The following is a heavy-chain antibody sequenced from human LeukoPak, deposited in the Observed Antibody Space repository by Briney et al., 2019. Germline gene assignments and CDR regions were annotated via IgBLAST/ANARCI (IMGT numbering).Heavy chain of an antibody. V-gene: IGHV4-59*01. D-gene: IGHD6-13*01. CDR2: IYYSGST. J-gene: IGHJ4*02. CDR1: GGSISSYY. Sequence: SETLSLTCTVSGGSISSYYWSGIRQPPGQGLEWIGYIYYSGSTHYNPSLKSRVTISVDTSKNQFSLKLSSVTAADTAVYYCARVDSSNWYEYRGYFDYWGQGSLVTVCS. CDR3: ARVDSSNWYEYRGYFDY.